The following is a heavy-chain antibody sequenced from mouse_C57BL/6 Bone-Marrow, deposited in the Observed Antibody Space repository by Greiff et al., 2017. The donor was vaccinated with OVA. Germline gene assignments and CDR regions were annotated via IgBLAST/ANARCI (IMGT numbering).Heavy chain of an antibody. CDR3: ARGGGYPFDY. J-gene: IGHJ2*01. CDR1: GYTFTSYW. V-gene: IGHV1-69*01. Sequence: QVHVKQPGAELVMPGASVKLSCKASGYTFTSYWMHWVKQRPGQGLEWIGEIDPSDSYTNYNQKFKGKSTLTVDKSSSTAYMQLSSLTSEDSAVYYCARGGGYPFDYWGQGTTLTVSS. D-gene: IGHD2-2*01. CDR2: IDPSDSYT.